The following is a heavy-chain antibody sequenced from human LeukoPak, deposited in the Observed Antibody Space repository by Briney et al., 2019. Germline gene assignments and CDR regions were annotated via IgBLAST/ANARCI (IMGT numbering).Heavy chain of an antibody. V-gene: IGHV1-2*02. CDR2: INPNSGGT. J-gene: IGHJ4*02. Sequence: ASVKVSCKAFGYTFTSIYTHWVRQAPGQGLEWMGWINPNSGGTNYAQKFQGRVTMTRDTSITTAYMELRSLRSDDTAVYYCARDWDSGYHNNALDYWGQGTLVTVSS. CDR3: ARDWDSGYHNNALDY. D-gene: IGHD5-12*01. CDR1: GYTFTSIY.